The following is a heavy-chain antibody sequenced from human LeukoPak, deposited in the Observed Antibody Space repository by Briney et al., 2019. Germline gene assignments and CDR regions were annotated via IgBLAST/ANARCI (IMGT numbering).Heavy chain of an antibody. V-gene: IGHV4-39*07. CDR2: IYYSGST. CDR3: ARVASGLYNWFDP. CDR1: GGSISSSSYY. J-gene: IGHJ5*02. Sequence: SETLSLTCTVSGGSISSSSYYWGWIRQPPGKGLEWIGSIYYSGSTYYNPSLKSRVTMSVDTSKNQFSLKLSSVTAADTAVYYCARVASGLYNWFDPWGQGTLVTVSS.